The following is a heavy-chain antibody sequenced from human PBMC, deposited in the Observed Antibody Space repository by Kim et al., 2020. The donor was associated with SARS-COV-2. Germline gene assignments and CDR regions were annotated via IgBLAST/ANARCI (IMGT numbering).Heavy chain of an antibody. Sequence: VGSLRLSCAVSGFTFSSYAMSWVRQAPGEGLEWVSGINSGGGGTYFADSVKGRFTISRDNFNNTLYLQMNSLRAEDTAIYFCAKLDSNYPSYALDVWGQGTTVIVS. CDR3: AKLDSNYPSYALDV. J-gene: IGHJ6*02. CDR2: INSGGGGT. CDR1: GFTFSSYA. D-gene: IGHD3-3*01. V-gene: IGHV3-23*01.